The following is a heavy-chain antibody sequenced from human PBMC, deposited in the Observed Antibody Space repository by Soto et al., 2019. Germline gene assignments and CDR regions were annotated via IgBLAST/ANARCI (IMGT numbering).Heavy chain of an antibody. CDR2: IYYSGST. V-gene: IGHV4-59*01. CDR3: ARGPPFGY. Sequence: SETLSLTCTVSGGSISSYYWSWIRQPPGKGLEWIGYIYYSGSTNYNPSLKSRVTISVDTSKNQFSLKLSSVTAADTAVYYCARGPPFGYWGQGTLVTVSS. J-gene: IGHJ4*02. CDR1: GGSISSYY.